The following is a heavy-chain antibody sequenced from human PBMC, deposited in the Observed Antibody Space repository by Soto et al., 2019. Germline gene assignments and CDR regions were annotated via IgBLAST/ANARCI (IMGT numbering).Heavy chain of an antibody. J-gene: IGHJ3*02. CDR1: GGSISSSGYY. V-gene: IGHV4-31*03. CDR3: ARASIFGVVLNAFDI. Sequence: SETLSLTCTVSGGSISSSGYYWSWIRQHPGKGLEWIGYISYSGSTKYKPSLQSRITISVDTSENQFSLRLTSVTAADTAIYFCARASIFGVVLNAFDIWGQGTLVT. CDR2: ISYSGST. D-gene: IGHD3-3*01.